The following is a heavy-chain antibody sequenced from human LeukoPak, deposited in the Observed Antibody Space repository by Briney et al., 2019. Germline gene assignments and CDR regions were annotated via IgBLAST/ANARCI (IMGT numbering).Heavy chain of an antibody. V-gene: IGHV1-18*01. Sequence: ASVKVSCTASGYTFTSYGISWVRQAPGQGLEWMGWISAYNGNTNYAQKLQGRVTMTTDTSTSTAYMELRSLRSDDTAVYYCARDGRPSITMIVVVITSWFDPWGQGTLVTVSS. CDR3: ARDGRPSITMIVVVITSWFDP. CDR1: GYTFTSYG. D-gene: IGHD3-22*01. CDR2: ISAYNGNT. J-gene: IGHJ5*02.